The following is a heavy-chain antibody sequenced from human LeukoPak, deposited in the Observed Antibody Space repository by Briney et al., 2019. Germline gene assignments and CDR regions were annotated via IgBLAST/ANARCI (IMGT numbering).Heavy chain of an antibody. Sequence: GASVKVSCKASGYTFTSYGIGWVRQAPGQGLEWMGWISAYNGNTNYAQKLQGRVTMTTDTSTSTAYMELRSLRSDDTAVYYCARGTTWGSYRYDSDYWGQGTLVTVSS. D-gene: IGHD3-16*02. V-gene: IGHV1-18*01. CDR3: ARGTTWGSYRYDSDY. CDR2: ISAYNGNT. J-gene: IGHJ4*02. CDR1: GYTFTSYG.